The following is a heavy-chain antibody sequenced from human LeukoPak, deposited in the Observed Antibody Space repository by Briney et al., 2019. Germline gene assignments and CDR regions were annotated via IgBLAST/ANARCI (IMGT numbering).Heavy chain of an antibody. CDR1: GGSISRYY. CDR2: IYYSGST. J-gene: IGHJ4*02. D-gene: IGHD1-26*01. V-gene: IGHV4-59*01. CDR3: ARGYSSFDY. Sequence: SETLSLTCTVSGGSISRYYWSWIRQPPGKGLGWIGYIYYSGSTNYNPSLKSRATISLDTSENQFSLRLSSVTAADTAVYHCARGYSSFDYWGQGTLVTVSS.